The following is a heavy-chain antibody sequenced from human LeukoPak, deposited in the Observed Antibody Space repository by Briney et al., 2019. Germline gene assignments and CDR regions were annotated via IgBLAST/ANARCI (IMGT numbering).Heavy chain of an antibody. J-gene: IGHJ6*02. CDR2: IWYDGSNK. CDR1: GFTFSSYG. D-gene: IGHD6-13*01. CDR3: ARVHQSGIAAAGFYYYYYGMDV. V-gene: IGHV3-33*01. Sequence: PGRSLRLSCAASGFTFSSYGMHWVRQAPGKGLEWVAVIWYDGSNKYYADSVKGRFTISRDSSKNTLYLQMNSLRAEDTAVYYCARVHQSGIAAAGFYYYYYGMDVWGQGTTVTVSS.